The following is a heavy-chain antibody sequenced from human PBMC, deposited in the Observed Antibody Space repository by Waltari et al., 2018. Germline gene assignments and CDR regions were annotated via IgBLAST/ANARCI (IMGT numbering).Heavy chain of an antibody. CDR1: GFTLSSYA. V-gene: IGHV3-64*01. D-gene: IGHD5-12*01. CDR3: ARMQVEMATISAFDI. J-gene: IGHJ3*02. CDR2: ISSNGGST. Sequence: EVQLVESGGGLVQPGGSLRLSCAASGFTLSSYAMHWVRKAPGKGLEYVSAISSNGGSTYYANSVKGRFTISRDNSKNTLSLQMGSLRPEDMGVYYCARMQVEMATISAFDIWGQGTMVTVSS.